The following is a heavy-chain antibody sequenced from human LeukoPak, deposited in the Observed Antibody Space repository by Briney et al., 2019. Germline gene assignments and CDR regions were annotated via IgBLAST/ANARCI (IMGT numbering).Heavy chain of an antibody. Sequence: GGSLRLSCAASGFTFSSYEMNWVRQAPGKGLEWVSYISSSGSTIYYADSVKGRFTISRDNAKNSLYLQMNSLRAEDTAVYYCARDGLRFSIDYWGQGTLVTVSS. D-gene: IGHD3-3*01. CDR3: ARDGLRFSIDY. J-gene: IGHJ4*02. CDR1: GFTFSSYE. CDR2: ISSSGSTI. V-gene: IGHV3-48*03.